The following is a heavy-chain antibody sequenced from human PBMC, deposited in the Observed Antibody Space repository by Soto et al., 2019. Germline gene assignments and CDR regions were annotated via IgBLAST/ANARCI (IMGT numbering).Heavy chain of an antibody. D-gene: IGHD3-3*01. CDR2: IIPIFGTA. CDR1: GGTFSRYA. V-gene: IGHV1-69*13. CDR3: ARLTIFGVDTS. Sequence: SVKVSCKASGGTFSRYAISWVRQAPGQGLEWMGGIIPIFGTANYAQKFQGRVTITADESTSTAYMELSSLRSEDTAVYYCARLTIFGVDTSWGQGTLVTVSS. J-gene: IGHJ4*02.